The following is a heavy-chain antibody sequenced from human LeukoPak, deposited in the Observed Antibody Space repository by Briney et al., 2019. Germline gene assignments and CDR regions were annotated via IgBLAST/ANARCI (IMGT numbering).Heavy chain of an antibody. CDR3: ARDLSTSTSHLDY. CDR1: GYTFTAYY. V-gene: IGHV1-2*02. CDR2: INPNSGGT. Sequence: ASVKVSCKASGYTFTAYYMHWVRQAPGQGLEWMGWINPNSGGTNYAQKFQGRVTMTRDTSINTAYMELSSLRSDDTAVFDCARDLSTSTSHLDYWGQGTLVTVSS. J-gene: IGHJ4*02. D-gene: IGHD2-2*01.